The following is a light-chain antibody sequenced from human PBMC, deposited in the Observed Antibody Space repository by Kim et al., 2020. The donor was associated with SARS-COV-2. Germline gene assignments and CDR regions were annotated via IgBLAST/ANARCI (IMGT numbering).Light chain of an antibody. CDR1: QSIRSS. CDR3: QQYRSYST. J-gene: IGKJ1*01. CDR2: KAS. Sequence: SPSVGDRVTITRQDSQSIRSSVASYPQNPGKAPKLLLHKASSVQSGVPSRFSGSGSGTEFTLTISSLQPDDFAPYYCQQYRSYSTFGQGTKVDIK. V-gene: IGKV1-5*03.